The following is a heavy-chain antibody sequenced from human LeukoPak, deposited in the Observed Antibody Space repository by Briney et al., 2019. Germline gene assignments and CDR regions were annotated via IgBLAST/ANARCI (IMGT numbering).Heavy chain of an antibody. CDR3: ARGPTIKTAIYYYYYMDV. J-gene: IGHJ6*03. D-gene: IGHD5-24*01. CDR1: GFTFSSYW. V-gene: IGHV3-7*01. CDR2: IKQDGSEK. Sequence: GGSLRLSCAASGFTFSSYWMSWVRQAPGKGLEWVAYIKQDGSEKYYVDSVKGRFTISRDNAKNSLYLQMNSLRAEDTAVYYCARGPTIKTAIYYYYYMDVWGKGTTVTVSS.